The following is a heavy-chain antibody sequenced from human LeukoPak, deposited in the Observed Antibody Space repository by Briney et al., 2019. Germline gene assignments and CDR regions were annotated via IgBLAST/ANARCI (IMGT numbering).Heavy chain of an antibody. Sequence: SQTPSLTCAIGGGGVSSNSAAWNWVRLSPSRGLEWLGRTYYRSKWFKEYASSVKSRIILNSDTSRNEVSLHLHSVTPEDTAVYYCTRGSIGGWFDPWGQGTPVTVSS. D-gene: IGHD3-3*01. J-gene: IGHJ5*02. CDR1: GGGVSSNSAA. V-gene: IGHV6-1*01. CDR2: TYYRSKWFK. CDR3: TRGSIGGWFDP.